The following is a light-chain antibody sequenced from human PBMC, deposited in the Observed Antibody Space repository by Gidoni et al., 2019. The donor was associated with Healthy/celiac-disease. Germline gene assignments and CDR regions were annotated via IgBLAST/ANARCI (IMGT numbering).Light chain of an antibody. CDR3: QQRSNWPRLT. CDR2: DAS. CDR1: QSVSRY. V-gene: IGKV3-11*01. J-gene: IGKJ4*01. Sequence: EIVLTQSPATLSLSPGERATLSCRASQSVSRYLAWYQQQPGQAPRLLLYDASNRATGIPARFSGSGSGTDFTLTISSLEPEDFAVYYCQQRSNWPRLTFGGGTKVEIK.